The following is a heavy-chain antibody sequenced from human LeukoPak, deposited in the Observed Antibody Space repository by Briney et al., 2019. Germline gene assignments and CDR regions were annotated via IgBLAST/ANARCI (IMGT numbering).Heavy chain of an antibody. Sequence: ASVKVSCKASGYTFTSYGISWVRQAPGQGLEWMGWISAYNGNTNYAQKLQGRVTMTTDTSTSTAYMELRSLRSDDTAVYYCARDSIAAAGTGGTIDDYWGQGTLVTVSS. D-gene: IGHD6-13*01. V-gene: IGHV1-18*01. CDR2: ISAYNGNT. CDR1: GYTFTSYG. J-gene: IGHJ4*02. CDR3: ARDSIAAAGTGGTIDDY.